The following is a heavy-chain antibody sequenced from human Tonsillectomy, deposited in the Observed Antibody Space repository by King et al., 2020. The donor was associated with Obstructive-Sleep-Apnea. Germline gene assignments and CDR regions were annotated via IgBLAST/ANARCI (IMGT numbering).Heavy chain of an antibody. J-gene: IGHJ5*02. CDR3: ARGLTYYYDSSGYYYWFDP. CDR2: IYYSGST. D-gene: IGHD3-22*01. V-gene: IGHV4-31*03. CDR1: GGSISSGGYY. Sequence: QLQESGPGLVKPSQTLSLTCTVSGGSISSGGYYWRWIRQHPGKGLEWIGYIYYSGSTYYNPSLKSRVTISVDTSKNQFSLKLSSVTAADTAVYYCARGLTYYYDSSGYYYWFDPWGQGTLVTVSS.